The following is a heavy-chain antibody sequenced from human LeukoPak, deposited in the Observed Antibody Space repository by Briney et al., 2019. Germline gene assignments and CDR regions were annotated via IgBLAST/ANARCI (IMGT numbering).Heavy chain of an antibody. V-gene: IGHV4-34*01. Sequence: SETLSLTCAVYGGSFSGYYWSWIRQPPGKGLEWIGEINHSGSTNYNPSLKSRVTISVDTSKNQFSLKLSSVTAADTAVYYCARGYSSLWFDYWGQGTLVTVS. J-gene: IGHJ4*02. CDR3: ARGYSSLWFDY. CDR1: GGSFSGYY. CDR2: INHSGST. D-gene: IGHD6-19*01.